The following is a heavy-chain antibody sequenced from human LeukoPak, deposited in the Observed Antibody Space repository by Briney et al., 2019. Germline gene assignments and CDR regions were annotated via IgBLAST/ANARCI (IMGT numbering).Heavy chain of an antibody. CDR2: ISGSGGST. CDR1: GFTFSSYA. D-gene: IGHD6-19*01. CDR3: VRSFISGWYYFDY. Sequence: GGSLRLSCAASGFTFSSYAMSWVRQAPGKGLEWVSAISGSGGSTYYADSVKGRFTISRDNSKNTLYLQMNSLRAEDTAVYYCVRSFISGWYYFDYWGQGALVTVSS. V-gene: IGHV3-23*01. J-gene: IGHJ4*02.